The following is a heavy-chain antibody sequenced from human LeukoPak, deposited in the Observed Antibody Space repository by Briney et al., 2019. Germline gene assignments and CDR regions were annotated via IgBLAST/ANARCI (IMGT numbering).Heavy chain of an antibody. CDR3: ARGPRNDP. J-gene: IGHJ5*02. CDR1: GYPLTTYE. CDR2: VHPDTGYA. Sequence: GASVKVSCKTSGYPLTTYEINCVRHAAGQGLEWMGWVHPDTGYADYAQKFQGRVTMTSDTSISTAYMELSSLRSDDTGVYFCARGPRNDPWGQGTLVTVSS. V-gene: IGHV1-8*01. D-gene: IGHD1-14*01.